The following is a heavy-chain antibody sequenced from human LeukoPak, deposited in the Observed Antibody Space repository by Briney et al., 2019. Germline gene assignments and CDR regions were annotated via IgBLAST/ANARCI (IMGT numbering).Heavy chain of an antibody. CDR1: DGSISSSNW. CDR3: ARIMGRGYCSSTSCRGDWFDP. D-gene: IGHD2-2*01. CDR2: IYHSGST. Sequence: SETLSLTCAVSDGSISSSNWWSWVRQPPGKGLEWIGEIYHSGSTNYNPSLKSRVTISVDKSKNQFSLKLSSVTAADTAVYYCARIMGRGYCSSTSCRGDWFDPWGQGTLVTVSS. J-gene: IGHJ5*02. V-gene: IGHV4-4*02.